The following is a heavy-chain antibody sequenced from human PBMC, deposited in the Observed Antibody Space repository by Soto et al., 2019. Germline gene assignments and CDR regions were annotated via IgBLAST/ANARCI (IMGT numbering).Heavy chain of an antibody. J-gene: IGHJ6*03. D-gene: IGHD3-10*01. CDR2: ISAYNGNT. CDR1: GYTFTSYG. CDR3: ARVFMGSGSYPKIYYYYYYMDV. Sequence: QVQLVQSGAEVKKPGASVKVSCKASGYTFTSYGISWVRQAPGQGLEWMGWISAYNGNTNYAQKLQGRVTMTTDTSTSTAYMELRSLRSDDTAVYYCARVFMGSGSYPKIYYYYYYMDVWGKGTPVTVSS. V-gene: IGHV1-18*01.